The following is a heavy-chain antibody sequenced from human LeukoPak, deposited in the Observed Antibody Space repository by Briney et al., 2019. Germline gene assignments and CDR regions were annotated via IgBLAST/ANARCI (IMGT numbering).Heavy chain of an antibody. CDR1: GYTFTTYG. CDR3: ARDRGSVTVPRGSFD. Sequence: ASVKVSCKASGYTFTTYGISWVRQAPGQGLEWMGWISAYNGNTNYAQKLQGRVTMTTDTSTSTAYMELRSLRSDDTAVYYCARDRGSVTVPRGSFDWGQGTLVTVSS. J-gene: IGHJ4*02. V-gene: IGHV1-18*01. D-gene: IGHD3-16*01. CDR2: ISAYNGNT.